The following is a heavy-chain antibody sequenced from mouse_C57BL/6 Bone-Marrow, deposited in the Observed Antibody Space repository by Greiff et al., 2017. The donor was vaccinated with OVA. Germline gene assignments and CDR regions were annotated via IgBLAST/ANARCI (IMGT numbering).Heavy chain of an antibody. D-gene: IGHD1-1*01. CDR1: GYTFTDYY. CDR2: INPNNGGT. J-gene: IGHJ2*01. CDR3: ARQTTVVPFDY. Sequence: EVQLQQSGPELVKPGASVKISCKASGYTFTDYYMNWVKQSHGKSLEWIGDINPNNGGTSYNQKFKGKATLTVDKSSSTAYMELRSLTSEDSAVXYCARQTTVVPFDYWGQGTTLTVSS. V-gene: IGHV1-26*01.